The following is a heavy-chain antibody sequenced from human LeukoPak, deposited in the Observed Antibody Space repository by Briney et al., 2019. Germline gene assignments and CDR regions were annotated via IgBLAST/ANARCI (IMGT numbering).Heavy chain of an antibody. J-gene: IGHJ6*02. D-gene: IGHD6-13*01. V-gene: IGHV3-66*02. CDR2: IYSGGST. CDR1: GFTVSSNY. Sequence: GGSLRLSCAASGFTVSSNYMSWVRQAPGKGLEWVSVIYSGGSTYYADSVKGRFTISRDNSKKTLYLQMNSLRAEDTAVYYCARDSSSWRYYYYYGMDVWGQGTTVTVSS. CDR3: ARDSSSWRYYYYYGMDV.